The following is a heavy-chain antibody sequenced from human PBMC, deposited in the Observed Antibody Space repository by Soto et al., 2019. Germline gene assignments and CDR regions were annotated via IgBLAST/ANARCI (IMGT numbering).Heavy chain of an antibody. Sequence: SETLSLTCAVYGGSFSGYYWSWIRQPPGKGLEWVGEINHSGSTIYDPSLKSRVTISLDTSMNQFSLELSSVTAADTALYYCARDHQSGESWSFDYWGQGILVTVSS. CDR1: GGSFSGYY. V-gene: IGHV4-34*01. CDR2: INHSGST. CDR3: ARDHQSGESWSFDY. D-gene: IGHD6-13*01. J-gene: IGHJ4*02.